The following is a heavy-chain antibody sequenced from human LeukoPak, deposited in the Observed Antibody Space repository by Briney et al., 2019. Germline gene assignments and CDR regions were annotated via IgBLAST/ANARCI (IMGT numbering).Heavy chain of an antibody. J-gene: IGHJ4*02. D-gene: IGHD3-16*02. Sequence: GRSLRLSCAASGFTFSSYAMHWVRQAPGKGLEWVVVISYDGSNKYYADSVKGRFTISRDNSKNTLHLQMNSLRAEDTAVYYCARAAGFRYYVDYWGQGTLVTVSS. CDR2: ISYDGSNK. V-gene: IGHV3-30-3*01. CDR3: ARAAGFRYYVDY. CDR1: GFTFSSYA.